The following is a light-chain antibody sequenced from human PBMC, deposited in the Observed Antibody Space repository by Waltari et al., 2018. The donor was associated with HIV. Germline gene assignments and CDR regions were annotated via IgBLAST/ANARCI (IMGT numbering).Light chain of an antibody. V-gene: IGKV4-1*01. CDR3: QQYYDTPQT. J-gene: IGKJ1*01. CDR2: LAS. CDR1: QTILYSSNNKNY. Sequence: DIVMTQSPDSLVVSLGERATINCKSSQTILYSSNNKNYLAWYQQKPGQPPKLLIYLASTRESGVPDRFSGSGSGSDFTLTISSLQAEDVAVYYCQQYYDTPQTFGQGTKVEIK.